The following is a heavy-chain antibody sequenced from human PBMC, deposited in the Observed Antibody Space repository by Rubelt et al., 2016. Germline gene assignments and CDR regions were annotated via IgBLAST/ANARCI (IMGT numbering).Heavy chain of an antibody. CDR1: GFSLSTSGVG. CDR2: IYWDDDK. CDR3: AHSRAPGTTDYCYYGMDV. V-gene: IGHV2-5*02. Sequence: QITLKESGPTLVKPTQTLTLTCTFSGFSLSTSGVGVGWIRQPPGKALEWLALIYWDDDKRYSPSLKSRLTISKDTSKTQVVLTMSNIDPVDTATYYCAHSRAPGTTDYCYYGMDVWGQGTTVTVSS. J-gene: IGHJ6*02. D-gene: IGHD1-7*01.